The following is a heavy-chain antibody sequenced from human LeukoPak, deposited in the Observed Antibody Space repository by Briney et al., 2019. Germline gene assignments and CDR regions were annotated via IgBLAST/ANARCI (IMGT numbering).Heavy chain of an antibody. D-gene: IGHD6-19*01. CDR1: GFTFSDYY. CDR2: ISTSGRTI. J-gene: IGHJ4*02. V-gene: IGHV3-11*04. CDR3: ARLLSSGWYGTFDY. Sequence: GGSLRLSCAASGFTFSDYYMSWIRYAPGKGLEWVSYISTSGRTIYYGDSVKGRFTISRDNAKSSLYLQMSSLRAEDTAVYYCARLLSSGWYGTFDYWGQGTLVTVSS.